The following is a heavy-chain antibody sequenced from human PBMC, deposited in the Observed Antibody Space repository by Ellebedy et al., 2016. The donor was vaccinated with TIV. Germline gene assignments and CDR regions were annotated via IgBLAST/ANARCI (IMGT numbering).Heavy chain of an antibody. CDR2: ISGNGGTI. CDR3: AKDMEGSGSYSTYGMDV. J-gene: IGHJ6*02. V-gene: IGHV3-9*03. CDR1: GFSFVDYA. Sequence: SLKISCAASGFSFVDYAMHWVRQVPGKGLEWVSGISGNGGTIAYADSVKGRFTISRDNARNSLYLQMSSLRAEDMALYYCAKDMEGSGSYSTYGMDVWGQGTTVTVSS. D-gene: IGHD3-10*01.